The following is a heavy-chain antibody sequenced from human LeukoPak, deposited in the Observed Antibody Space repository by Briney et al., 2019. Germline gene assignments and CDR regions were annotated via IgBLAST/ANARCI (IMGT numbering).Heavy chain of an antibody. D-gene: IGHD2-15*01. CDR2: ILGSGGST. CDR1: GFTFSNYA. V-gene: IGHV3-23*01. CDR3: AKQAWGGGNWVFDY. Sequence: QPGASLRLSCAASGFTFSNYAMSWVRQAPGKGLEWVSAILGSGGSTYYADSVKGRFTVSRDNSKSTLYLQMNSLRAEDTAVYFCAKQAWGGGNWVFDYWGQGTLVTVSS. J-gene: IGHJ4*02.